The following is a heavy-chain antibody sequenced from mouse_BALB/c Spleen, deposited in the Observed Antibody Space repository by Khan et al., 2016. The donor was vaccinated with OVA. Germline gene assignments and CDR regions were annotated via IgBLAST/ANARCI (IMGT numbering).Heavy chain of an antibody. CDR1: GFTFIDYG. V-gene: IGHV5-15*02. CDR3: ARGGFAY. J-gene: IGHJ3*01. CDR2: ISSVAYSI. Sequence: EVELVESGGGLVQPGGSRKLSCAASGFTFIDYGMAWVRQTPGKGPEWIAFISSVAYSIYYADTVTGRSTISRENAKNTLYLEMSSLRSDDTAMYYCARGGFAYWGQGTLVTVSA.